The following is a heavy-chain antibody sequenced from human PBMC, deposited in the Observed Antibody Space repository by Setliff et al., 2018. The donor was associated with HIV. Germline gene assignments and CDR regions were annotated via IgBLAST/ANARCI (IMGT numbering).Heavy chain of an antibody. CDR2: IIPIFGTT. CDR3: ARHWGGLVQTANYFDS. V-gene: IGHV1-69*13. CDR1: GGSVTTYG. Sequence: SVKVSCKASGGSVTTYGITWVRQAPGQGLEWMGGIIPIFGTTKYAQKFQGRVTISADESTRTANMELSSLTVEDTAVYFCARHWGGLVQTANYFDSWGQGTLVTVSS. D-gene: IGHD2-21*01. J-gene: IGHJ4*02.